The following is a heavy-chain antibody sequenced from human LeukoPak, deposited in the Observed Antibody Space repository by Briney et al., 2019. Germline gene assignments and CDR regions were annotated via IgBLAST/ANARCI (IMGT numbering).Heavy chain of an antibody. CDR2: ISGGGGST. V-gene: IGHV3-23*01. Sequence: PGRSLRLSCGGSGFTFSSYGMSWVRQAPGKGLEWDSTISGGGGSTYYADSVKGRFTISRDNSKNTLYLQVNSLRAEDTAVYYCAKGGKWDVTPFDYWGQGTLVTVSS. J-gene: IGHJ4*02. CDR3: AKGGKWDVTPFDY. CDR1: GFTFSSYG. D-gene: IGHD1-26*01.